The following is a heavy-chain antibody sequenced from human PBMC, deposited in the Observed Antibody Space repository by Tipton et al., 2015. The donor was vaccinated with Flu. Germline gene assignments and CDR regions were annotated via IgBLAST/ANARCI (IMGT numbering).Heavy chain of an antibody. D-gene: IGHD1-26*01. CDR3: ARDPTVGAVRGYFDY. CDR2: IYYSGST. CDR1: GDSIRSSNYY. V-gene: IGHV4-61*01. Sequence: LRLSCGVSGDSIRSSNYYWGWIRQPPGKGLEWIGYIYYSGSTNYNPSLKSRVTISVDTSKNQFSLKLSSVTAADTAVYYCARDPTVGAVRGYFDYWGQGTLVTVSS. J-gene: IGHJ4*02.